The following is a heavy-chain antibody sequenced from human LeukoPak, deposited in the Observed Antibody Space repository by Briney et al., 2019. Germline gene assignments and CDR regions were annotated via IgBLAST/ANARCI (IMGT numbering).Heavy chain of an antibody. D-gene: IGHD6-19*01. Sequence: GASLRLSCAASGFTFSSYSMNWVRQAPGKGLEWVSSISSSSSYIYYADSVKGRFTISRDNAKNSLYLQMNSLRAEDTAVYYCVRWQAVVGFDYWGQGTLVIVSS. V-gene: IGHV3-21*01. CDR2: ISSSSSYI. J-gene: IGHJ4*02. CDR3: VRWQAVVGFDY. CDR1: GFTFSSYS.